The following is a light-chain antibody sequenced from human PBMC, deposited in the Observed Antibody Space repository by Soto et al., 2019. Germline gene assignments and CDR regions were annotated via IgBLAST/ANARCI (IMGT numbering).Light chain of an antibody. CDR2: WAS. Sequence: DIVMTQSPDSLAVSLGETATINCTSSQSVFYSTNNQNFLAWYQQKPVHPPKLLIYWASTRAFGVPERFSGSVSGTDFTLTINSLQPADVAVYSCQQYYTTPELTFGGGTRVEIK. J-gene: IGKJ4*01. V-gene: IGKV4-1*01. CDR1: QSVFYSTNNQNF. CDR3: QQYYTTPELT.